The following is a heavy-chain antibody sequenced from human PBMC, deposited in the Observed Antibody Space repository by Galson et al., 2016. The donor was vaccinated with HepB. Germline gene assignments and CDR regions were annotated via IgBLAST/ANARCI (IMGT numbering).Heavy chain of an antibody. J-gene: IGHJ6*03. Sequence: SLRLSCAVSGLSFSTYWMHWVRQAPGQGLVWVSRIKSDGSSAAYADSVMGRCIISRDNSKSTLYLQLNSLRAEDTAVYYCARELGITYGYYMDVWGKGTTVTVSS. D-gene: IGHD3-10*01. CDR1: GLSFSTYW. V-gene: IGHV3-74*01. CDR3: ARELGITYGYYMDV. CDR2: IKSDGSSA.